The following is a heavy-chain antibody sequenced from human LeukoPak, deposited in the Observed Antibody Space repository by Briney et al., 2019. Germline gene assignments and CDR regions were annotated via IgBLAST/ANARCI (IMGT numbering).Heavy chain of an antibody. Sequence: PSETLSLTCTVSGGPISSYYGIGLRQPPGKGLEGFGYMYYSGSTNYNPSLRRRVPMPRDTSKHHFSQEVCPVSAADTALYYCARVSVSGYSYALDFWGQGTLVTVSS. CDR3: ARVSVSGYSYALDF. D-gene: IGHD5-18*01. CDR1: GGPISSYY. CDR2: MYYSGST. J-gene: IGHJ4*02. V-gene: IGHV4-59*01.